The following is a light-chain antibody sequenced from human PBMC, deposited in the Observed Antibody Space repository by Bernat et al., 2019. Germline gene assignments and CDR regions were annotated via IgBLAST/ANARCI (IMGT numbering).Light chain of an antibody. CDR3: CSFAGSSTLV. CDR2: EVT. V-gene: IGLV2-8*01. J-gene: IGLJ2*01. CDR1: SSDVGTYNF. Sequence: QSALTQPPSASGSPGQSVTISCTGTSSDVGTYNFVSWYQQHPGKAPKLLIYEVTRRPSGVPDRFSGSKSGNTASLTVSGLQTEDEADYYCCSFAGSSTLVFGGGTKWTVL.